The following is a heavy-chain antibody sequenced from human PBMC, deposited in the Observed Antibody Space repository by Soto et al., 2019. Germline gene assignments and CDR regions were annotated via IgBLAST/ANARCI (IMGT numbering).Heavy chain of an antibody. CDR1: GESITIDS. J-gene: IGHJ5*02. D-gene: IGHD6-13*01. CDR3: ARAPSAPQQLANWFAP. Sequence: VLVMNSCRAAGESITIDSVGWGRHAPGQGREWMGWLSSYNGNTNYAQKLQSRVTMTTDTTPSTAYMELRSLRSDDTAVYFCARAPSAPQQLANWFAPGGQGTLVPFSS. CDR2: LSSYNGNT. V-gene: IGHV1-18*01.